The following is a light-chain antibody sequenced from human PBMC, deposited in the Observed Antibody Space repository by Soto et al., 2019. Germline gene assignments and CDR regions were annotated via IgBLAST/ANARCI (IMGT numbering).Light chain of an antibody. V-gene: IGLV2-23*01. Sequence: QSALTQPASVSGSPGQSITIPCTGTSSDIGGYNLVSWYQQHPGKGPKLMIYEGTKRPSGVSNRFSASRSGKTASLTISALQAEDEADYYCCSYAGSSTLVLGGGTKLTVL. CDR1: SSDIGGYNL. J-gene: IGLJ2*01. CDR3: CSYAGSSTLV. CDR2: EGT.